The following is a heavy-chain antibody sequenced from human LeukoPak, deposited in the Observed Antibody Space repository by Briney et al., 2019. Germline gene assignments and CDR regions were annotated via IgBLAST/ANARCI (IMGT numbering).Heavy chain of an antibody. CDR2: ISHDGSNE. CDR3: AKRDYFDY. V-gene: IGHV3-30*18. J-gene: IGHJ4*02. CDR1: GFTFSSYG. Sequence: GRSLRLSCAASGFTFSSYGIHWVRQAPGKGLEWVAVISHDGSNEYYADSVKGRFTISRDNSKNTLYLQMNSLRAEDTAVYYCAKRDYFDYWGQGTLVTVSS.